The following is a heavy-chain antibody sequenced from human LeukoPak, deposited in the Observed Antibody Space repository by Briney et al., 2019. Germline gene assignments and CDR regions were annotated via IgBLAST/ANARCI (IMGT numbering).Heavy chain of an antibody. Sequence: PGGSLRLSCAASGFTFSNYNMNWVRQAPGKGLEWASYISSGSSTINYADSVKGRFTISRDNGKNSLYLQMNSLRDEDMAVYYCARDGLGVMDVWGQGTTVTVSS. J-gene: IGHJ6*02. V-gene: IGHV3-48*02. D-gene: IGHD2-8*01. CDR1: GFTFSNYN. CDR2: ISSGSSTI. CDR3: ARDGLGVMDV.